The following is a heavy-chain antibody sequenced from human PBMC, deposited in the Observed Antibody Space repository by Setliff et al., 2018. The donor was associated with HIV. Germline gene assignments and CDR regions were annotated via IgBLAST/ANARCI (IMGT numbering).Heavy chain of an antibody. CDR3: ARDTLYSSGWGYFYYYMDV. Sequence: SETLSLTCTVSGGSISSGNEYWTWIRQPAGKGLEWIGRIDVNGETNYNPSLNNRVAILKGPSKNQFSLKLGSVTAADTAEYYCARDTLYSSGWGYFYYYMDVWGKGTTVTVSS. CDR1: GGSISSGNEY. CDR2: IDVNGET. D-gene: IGHD3-22*01. V-gene: IGHV4-61*02. J-gene: IGHJ6*03.